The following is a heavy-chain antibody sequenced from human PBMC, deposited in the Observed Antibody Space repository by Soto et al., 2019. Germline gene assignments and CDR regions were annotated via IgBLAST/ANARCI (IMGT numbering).Heavy chain of an antibody. CDR1: GYSFTSYW. J-gene: IGHJ6*02. CDR2: IYPGDSDT. CDR3: ARQTPAYYGSGSYPDLEYYYGVDV. D-gene: IGHD3-10*01. V-gene: IGHV5-51*01. Sequence: PGESLKISCKGSGYSFTSYWIGWVRQMPGKGLEWMGIIYPGDSDTRYSPSFQGQVTISADKSISTAYLQWSSLKASDTAMYYCARQTPAYYGSGSYPDLEYYYGVDVWGQGTTVTVSS.